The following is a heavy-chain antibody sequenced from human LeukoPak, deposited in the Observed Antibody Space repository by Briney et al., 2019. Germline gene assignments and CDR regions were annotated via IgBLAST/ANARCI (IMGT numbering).Heavy chain of an antibody. V-gene: IGHV5-51*01. J-gene: IGHJ6*03. Sequence: GESLKISCEGSGYSFASYWIGWVRQMPGKGLEWMGIIYPGDSDTRYSPSFQGQVTISADKSISTAYLQWSSLKASDTAMYYCARRITIFGVVSDYYYMDVWGKGTTVTVSS. CDR3: ARRITIFGVVSDYYYMDV. CDR2: IYPGDSDT. CDR1: GYSFASYW. D-gene: IGHD3-3*01.